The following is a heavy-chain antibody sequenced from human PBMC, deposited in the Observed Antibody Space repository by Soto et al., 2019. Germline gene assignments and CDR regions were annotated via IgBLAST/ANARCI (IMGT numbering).Heavy chain of an antibody. CDR1: GGSISSGGYY. V-gene: IGHV4-31*03. Sequence: PSETLSLTCTVSGGSISSGGYYWSWIRQHPGKGLEWIGYIYYSGSTYYNPSLKSRVTISVDTSKNQFSLKLSSVTAADTAVYYCGACSGGSCYSFDYWGQGTLVTVSS. D-gene: IGHD2-15*01. J-gene: IGHJ4*02. CDR2: IYYSGST. CDR3: GACSGGSCYSFDY.